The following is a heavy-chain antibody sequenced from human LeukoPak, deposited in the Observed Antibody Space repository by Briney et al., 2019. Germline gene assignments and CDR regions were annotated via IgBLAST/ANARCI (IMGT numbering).Heavy chain of an antibody. J-gene: IGHJ6*03. V-gene: IGHV3-48*03. CDR2: ISSSGSTI. CDR1: GFLFNTYK. D-gene: IGHD6-19*01. CDR3: AKVPARYSSGWLSYMDV. Sequence: SGGSLRLSCAASGFLFNTYKMNWVRQAPGKGLEWVSYISSSGSTIYYADSIKGRFTIFRDNAKNTLYLQMNSLRAEDTAVYYCAKVPARYSSGWLSYMDVWGKGTTVTVSS.